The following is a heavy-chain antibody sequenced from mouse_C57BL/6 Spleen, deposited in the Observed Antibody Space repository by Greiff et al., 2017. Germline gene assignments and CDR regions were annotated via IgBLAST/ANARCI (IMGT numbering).Heavy chain of an antibody. CDR2: ISSGSSTI. Sequence: EVQLQESGGGLVKPGGSLKLSCAASGFTFSDYGMHWVRQAPEKGLEWVAYISSGSSTIYYADTVKGRFTISSDKAKNTLFLQMTSLRSEDTAMYYCASGGYYAMDYWGQGTSVTVSS. V-gene: IGHV5-17*01. CDR3: ASGGYYAMDY. CDR1: GFTFSDYG. D-gene: IGHD1-1*02. J-gene: IGHJ4*01.